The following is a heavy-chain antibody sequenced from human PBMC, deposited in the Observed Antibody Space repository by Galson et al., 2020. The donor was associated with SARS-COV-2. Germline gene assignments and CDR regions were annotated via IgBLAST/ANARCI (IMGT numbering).Heavy chain of an antibody. V-gene: IGHV3-30*04. CDR1: GFTFSSSA. J-gene: IGHJ5*02. CDR3: ARETDDYTSSWCDH. D-gene: IGHD6-13*01. Sequence: GGSLRLSCRASGFTFSSSAMHWVRQAPGKGLEWVAIISYDGPKRYNLDSVKGRFTISRDNSKNTLYLQMDSLTTEDTAVYYCARETDDYTSSWCDHWGHGTLVTVSS. CDR2: ISYDGPKR.